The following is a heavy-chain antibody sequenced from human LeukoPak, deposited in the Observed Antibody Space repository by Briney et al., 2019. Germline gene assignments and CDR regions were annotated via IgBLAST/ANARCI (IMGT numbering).Heavy chain of an antibody. CDR3: ARGGDILTERAFDI. Sequence: SDTLSLTCAVSGGSISSGGYSWSWIRQPPGKGLEWFGYIYHSGSTYYNPSLKSRVTISVDRSKNQFSLKLSSVTAADTAVYYCARGGDILTERAFDIWGQGTMVTVSS. V-gene: IGHV4-30-2*01. D-gene: IGHD3-9*01. CDR1: GGSISSGGYS. CDR2: IYHSGST. J-gene: IGHJ3*02.